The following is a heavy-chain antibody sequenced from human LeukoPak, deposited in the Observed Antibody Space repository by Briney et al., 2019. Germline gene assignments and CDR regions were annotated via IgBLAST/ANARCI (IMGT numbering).Heavy chain of an antibody. V-gene: IGHV3-21*01. J-gene: IGHJ6*02. CDR2: ISSSSSYI. Sequence: GGSLRLSCAASGFTFSSYSMNWVRQAPGKGLEWVSSISSSSSYIYYADSVKGRFTISRDNAKNSLYLQMNSLRAEDTAVYYCARDLHSSGYERVCYYGMDVWGQVTKVTVSS. CDR3: ARDLHSSGYERVCYYGMDV. CDR1: GFTFSSYS. D-gene: IGHD3-22*01.